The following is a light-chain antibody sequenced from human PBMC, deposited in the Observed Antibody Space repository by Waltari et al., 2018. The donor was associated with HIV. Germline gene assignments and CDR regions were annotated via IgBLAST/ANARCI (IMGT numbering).Light chain of an antibody. V-gene: IGLV2-14*01. CDR3: SSYTSSSTRV. CDR1: TINVVIYTY. Sequence: QSPLPQPASLFGPPGQRSPTSSTGTTINVVIYTYFSWYQQHPGKAPKLIIYDVSNRPSGVSNRFSGSKSGNTASLTISGLQTEDEADYYCSSYTSSSTRVFGTGTKVTVL. CDR2: DVS. J-gene: IGLJ1*01.